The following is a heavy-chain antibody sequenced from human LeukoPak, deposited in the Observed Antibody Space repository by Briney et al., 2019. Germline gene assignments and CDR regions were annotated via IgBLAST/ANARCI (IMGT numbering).Heavy chain of an antibody. CDR3: AKDWDIVVVVAGHLDY. J-gene: IGHJ4*02. Sequence: PGGSLRLSCAASGFTFNNYGMHWVRQSPGKGLEWVAFIRYDGTNEYYADSVKGRFTISRDNSKNTLYLQMNSLRTEDTALYYCAKDWDIVVVVAGHLDYWGQGTLVTVSS. V-gene: IGHV3-30*02. CDR1: GFTFNNYG. CDR2: IRYDGTNE. D-gene: IGHD2-15*01.